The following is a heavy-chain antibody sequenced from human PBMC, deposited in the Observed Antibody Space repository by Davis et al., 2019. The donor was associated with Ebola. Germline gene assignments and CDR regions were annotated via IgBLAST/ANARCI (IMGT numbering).Heavy chain of an antibody. CDR3: AKGVVKAVADTYYYYGMDV. J-gene: IGHJ6*04. Sequence: GESLKISCAASGFTFSDYYMSWVRQAPGKGLEWVAYISGSVTYANYADSVKGRFTISRDNAKNSLYLQMNSLRAEDTAVYYCAKGVVKAVADTYYYYGMDVWGKGTTVTVSS. V-gene: IGHV3-11*05. CDR1: GFTFSDYY. CDR2: ISGSVTYA. D-gene: IGHD6-19*01.